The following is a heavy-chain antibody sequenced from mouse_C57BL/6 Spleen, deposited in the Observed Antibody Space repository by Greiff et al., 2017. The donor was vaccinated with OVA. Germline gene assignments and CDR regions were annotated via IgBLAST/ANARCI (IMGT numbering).Heavy chain of an antibody. J-gene: IGHJ3*01. CDR2: FYPGSGSI. D-gene: IGHD4-1*01. CDR1: GYTFTEYT. CDR3: ARDWEVGFAY. V-gene: IGHV1-62-2*01. Sequence: VQLVESGAELVKPGASVKLSCKASGYTFTEYTIHWVKQRSGQGLEWIGWFYPGSGSIKYNEKFKSRATLTVDKSSSTAYMQLSSLTFEDSAVYYCARDWEVGFAYWGQGTLVTVSA.